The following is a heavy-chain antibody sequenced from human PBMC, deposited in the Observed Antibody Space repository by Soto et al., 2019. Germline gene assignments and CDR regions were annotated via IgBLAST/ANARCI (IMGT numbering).Heavy chain of an antibody. V-gene: IGHV4-31*03. CDR2: IYYSGSI. J-gene: IGHJ4*02. CDR3: ARDPPSRDYGDYGGLGYFDY. CDR1: GGSISSAGYY. D-gene: IGHD4-17*01. Sequence: QVQLQESGPGLVKPSQTLSLTCTVSGGSISSAGYYWSWIRQHPGKGLEWIGYIYYSGSINYNPSLKSRVTMSVDTSKNHFSLKLNSVTAADTAVYYCARDPPSRDYGDYGGLGYFDYWGQGTLVTVSS.